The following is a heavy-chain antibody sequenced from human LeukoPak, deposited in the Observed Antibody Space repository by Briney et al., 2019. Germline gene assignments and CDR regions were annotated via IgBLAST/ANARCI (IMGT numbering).Heavy chain of an antibody. D-gene: IGHD2/OR15-2a*01. CDR3: AALLSMGYFDY. V-gene: IGHV1-58*01. CDR2: IVVGSGNT. Sequence: VXVXXXXXGFXFTSSAVQWVRQARGQRLELIGWIVVGSGNTNYAQKFQERVTITRDMSTSTAYMELSSLRSEDTAVYYCAALLSMGYFDYWGQGTLVTVSS. CDR1: GFXFTSSA. J-gene: IGHJ4*02.